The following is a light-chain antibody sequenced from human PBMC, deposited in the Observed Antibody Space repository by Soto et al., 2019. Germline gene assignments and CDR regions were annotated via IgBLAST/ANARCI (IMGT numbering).Light chain of an antibody. V-gene: IGKV3-20*01. J-gene: IGKJ4*01. Sequence: EIVLTQSPGNLSLSPGERATLSCRASQTVTSSYLAWYQQKPGQAPRLLIYGASNRATGIPDRFSGSGSGTDFTLTISGLDPEDFAVYFCQQYATSPLTFGGGTKVEIK. CDR1: QTVTSSY. CDR3: QQYATSPLT. CDR2: GAS.